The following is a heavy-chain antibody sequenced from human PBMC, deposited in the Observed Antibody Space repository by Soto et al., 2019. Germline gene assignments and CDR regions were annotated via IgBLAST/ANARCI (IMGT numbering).Heavy chain of an antibody. V-gene: IGHV4-31*03. CDR1: GGSISSGGYY. CDR2: IYYSGST. Sequence: SETLSLTCTVSGGSISSGGYYWSWIRQHPGKGLEWIGYIYYSGSTYYNPSLKSRVTISVDTSKNQVSLKLSSVTAADTAVYYCARVYYDFWSGYSNSPDYGMDVWGQGTTVTVSS. D-gene: IGHD3-3*01. J-gene: IGHJ6*02. CDR3: ARVYYDFWSGYSNSPDYGMDV.